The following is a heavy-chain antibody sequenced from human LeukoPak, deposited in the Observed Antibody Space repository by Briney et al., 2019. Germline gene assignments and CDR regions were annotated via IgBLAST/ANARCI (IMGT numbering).Heavy chain of an antibody. D-gene: IGHD3-10*01. Sequence: SETLSLTCTVSGASIGSGSYYYSWIRQPAGKGLEWIGEIYHSGTTNYNPSLKSRVTISLDKSRNQFSLNLNSVSAADTAVYYCARSYFGSGTFNGFDYWGQGTLVTVSS. J-gene: IGHJ4*02. CDR1: GASIGSGSYY. CDR2: IYHSGTT. V-gene: IGHV4-39*07. CDR3: ARSYFGSGTFNGFDY.